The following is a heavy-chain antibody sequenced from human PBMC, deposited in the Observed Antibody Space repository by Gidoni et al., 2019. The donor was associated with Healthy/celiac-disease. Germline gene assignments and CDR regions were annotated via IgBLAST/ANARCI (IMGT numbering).Heavy chain of an antibody. CDR1: GFTFSSYG. CDR2: ICYEGSNK. J-gene: IGHJ3*02. V-gene: IGHV3-33*01. D-gene: IGHD3-3*01. Sequence: QVQLVESGGGVVQPGRSLRLSCAASGFTFSSYGMHWVRQAPGKGLEWVAVICYEGSNKYYADSVKGRFTISRDNSKNTLYLQMNSLRAEDTAVYYCARGALEWLLLPAENDAFDIWGQGTMVTVSS. CDR3: ARGALEWLLLPAENDAFDI.